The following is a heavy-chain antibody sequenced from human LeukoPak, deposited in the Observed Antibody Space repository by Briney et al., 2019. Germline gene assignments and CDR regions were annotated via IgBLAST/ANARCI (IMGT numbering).Heavy chain of an antibody. CDR1: GGSISGYY. D-gene: IGHD3-16*02. V-gene: IGHV4-59*01. J-gene: IGHJ3*02. CDR3: ARDHIPGDVWGSYRLDGVFDI. Sequence: KPSETLSLTCTVSGGSISGYYWSWLRQPPGKGLEWIGYIYHSGSTNYNPSLKTRVTISVDTSKNQVSLKVSSVTAADTAVYYCARDHIPGDVWGSYRLDGVFDIWGQGTMVTVSS. CDR2: IYHSGST.